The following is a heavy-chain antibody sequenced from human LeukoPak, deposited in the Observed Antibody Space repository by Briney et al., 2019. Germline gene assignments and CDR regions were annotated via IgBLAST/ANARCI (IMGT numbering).Heavy chain of an antibody. Sequence: SETLSLTCTVSGGSISSYYWSWIRQPPGKGLEWIGYIYYSGSTNYNPSLRSRVTISVDTSKNQFSLKLSPVTAADTAVYYCARLHDGYRYGADYWGQGTLVTAS. CDR2: IYYSGST. D-gene: IGHD5-18*01. V-gene: IGHV4-59*08. J-gene: IGHJ4*02. CDR1: GGSISSYY. CDR3: ARLHDGYRYGADY.